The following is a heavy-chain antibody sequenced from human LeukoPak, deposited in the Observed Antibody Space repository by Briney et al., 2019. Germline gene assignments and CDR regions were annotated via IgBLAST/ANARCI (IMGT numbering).Heavy chain of an antibody. CDR3: ARDSHASSWYQDF. Sequence: GGSLRLSCTASGFTLSGYWMSWVRQAPGKGLERVANIKQDGSERNYVDSVKGRFTISRDNAKNSLYLQMNSLRAEDTAVYYCARDSHASSWYQDFWGQGTLVIVSS. V-gene: IGHV3-7*03. CDR1: GFTLSGYW. D-gene: IGHD6-13*01. CDR2: IKQDGSER. J-gene: IGHJ4*02.